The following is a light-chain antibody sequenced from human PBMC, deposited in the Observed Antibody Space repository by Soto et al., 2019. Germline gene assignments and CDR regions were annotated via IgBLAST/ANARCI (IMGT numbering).Light chain of an antibody. Sequence: EIVMTQSPATLSVSPGERATLSCRASQRISRNLAWYQQKPGQAPRLLMYGTSRRATGTPDRFSGSGSGTDFTLTISRLETEDFAVYYCQQYGSPPTWTFGQGTKVDIK. CDR3: QQYGSPPTWT. V-gene: IGKV3-20*01. J-gene: IGKJ1*01. CDR1: QRISRN. CDR2: GTS.